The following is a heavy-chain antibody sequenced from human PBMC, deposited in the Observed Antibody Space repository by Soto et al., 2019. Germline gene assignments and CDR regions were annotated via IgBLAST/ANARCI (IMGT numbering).Heavy chain of an antibody. V-gene: IGHV3-74*01. CDR2: INLDGSST. CDR3: ARRSDYVWGSSRPRY. Sequence: PGGSLRLSCAASGFSFSNYWMHWVRQAPGKGLVWVSRINLDGSSTSYADSVKGRFTISRDNAKNTLYLQMNGLTAEDTAVYYCARRSDYVWGSSRPRYWGQGTLVTVSS. J-gene: IGHJ4*02. CDR1: GFSFSNYW. D-gene: IGHD3-16*02.